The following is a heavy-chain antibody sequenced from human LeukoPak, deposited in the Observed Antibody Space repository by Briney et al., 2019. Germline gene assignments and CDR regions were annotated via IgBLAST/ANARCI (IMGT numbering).Heavy chain of an antibody. CDR1: GFTFSGYG. CDR3: AKDRVGTTVATGLFDY. V-gene: IGHV3-30*02. D-gene: IGHD4-23*01. Sequence: GGSLRLSCAASGFTFSGYGMHWVRQAPGKGLEWVAFIRYDGSSKYYADSVKGRFTISRDNSKNTLYLQMNSLRAEDTAVYYCAKDRVGTTVATGLFDYWGQGTLVTVSS. J-gene: IGHJ4*02. CDR2: IRYDGSSK.